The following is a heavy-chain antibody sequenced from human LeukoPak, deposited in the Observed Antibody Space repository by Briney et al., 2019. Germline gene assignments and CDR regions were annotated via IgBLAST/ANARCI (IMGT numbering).Heavy chain of an antibody. J-gene: IGHJ6*02. Sequence: GGSLRLSCAASGFTFSSYATHWVRQAPGKGLEWVAVISYDGSNTYYADSLKGRFTISRDNSENTLFLQMNSLRAEDTAVYYCARLNQNYYYGMDVWGQGTTVTVSS. CDR3: ARLNQNYYYGMDV. CDR1: GFTFSSYA. V-gene: IGHV3-30-3*01. CDR2: ISYDGSNT.